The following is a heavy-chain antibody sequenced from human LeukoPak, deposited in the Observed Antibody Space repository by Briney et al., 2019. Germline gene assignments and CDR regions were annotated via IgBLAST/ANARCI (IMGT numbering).Heavy chain of an antibody. CDR1: GYTFTCYY. V-gene: IGHV1-2*02. CDR2: INPSSGGT. J-gene: IGHJ3*02. D-gene: IGHD3-22*01. CDR3: ARVTMIVGDAFDI. Sequence: GASVKVSFKASGYTFTCYYMHLVRQAPGQGLEWMGWINPSSGGTNYAQKFQGRVTMTRDTSIRTAYMELSRLTSNDMAVYYCARVTMIVGDAFDIWGQGTMVTVSS.